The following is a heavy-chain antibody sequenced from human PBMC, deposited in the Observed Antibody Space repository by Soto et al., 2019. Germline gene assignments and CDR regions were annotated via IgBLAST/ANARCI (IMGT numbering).Heavy chain of an antibody. CDR2: IRSKAVGGTE. J-gene: IGHJ6*02. Sequence: EVRLVESGGGLVKPGGSMRLSCVASGFTFNNAWMNWVRQAPGKGLEWVGRIRSKAVGGTEDYAAPVKGRFTISRDDSKITLYLQMNRLKIEDTAVYYCTTLGNYYYYYHMDVWGQGTTVTVSS. V-gene: IGHV3-15*01. CDR3: TTLGNYYYYYHMDV. D-gene: IGHD3-16*01. CDR1: GFTFNNAW.